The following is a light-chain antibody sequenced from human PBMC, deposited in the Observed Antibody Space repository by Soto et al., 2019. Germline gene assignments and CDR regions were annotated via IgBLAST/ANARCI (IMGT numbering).Light chain of an antibody. CDR2: GAS. CDR3: QQYNGWPLT. J-gene: IGKJ4*01. V-gene: IGKV3-15*01. Sequence: ETVMTQSPVTLSVSPGERATLSCRASQSVGTNLAWYQQKPGQAPRLHVYGASTRATGIPASFSGSGSGTEFTLTISSLQSEDFAVYYCQQYNGWPLTFGGGTKVEIK. CDR1: QSVGTN.